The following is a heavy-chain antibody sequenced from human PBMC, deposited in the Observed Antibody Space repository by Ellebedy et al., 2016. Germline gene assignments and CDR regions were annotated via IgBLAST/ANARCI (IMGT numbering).Heavy chain of an antibody. CDR1: GGSISSSSYY. D-gene: IGHD6-13*01. Sequence: SETLPLTCTVSGGSISSSSYYWVWIRQPPGKGLEWIAYISYTGSTYYNPSLKSRVTISVDPSKNQFSVKVTSVTAADTAVYYCARQSTSTWYYFDYWGQGTLVTVSS. CDR2: ISYTGST. V-gene: IGHV4-39*01. J-gene: IGHJ4*02. CDR3: ARQSTSTWYYFDY.